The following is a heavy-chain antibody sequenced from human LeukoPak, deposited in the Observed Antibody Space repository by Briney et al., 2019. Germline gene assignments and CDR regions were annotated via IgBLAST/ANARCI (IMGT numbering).Heavy chain of an antibody. Sequence: PSETLSLTCAVSGDSISSSSYYWGWIRQPPGKGLEWIGSIYYSGNTYYNPSLKCRVTISVVTSKNQFSLKLSSVTAADTAVYYCARGLGYFDFWSGYPLDYWGQGTLVTVSS. CDR1: GDSISSSSYY. V-gene: IGHV4-39*01. CDR3: ARGLGYFDFWSGYPLDY. D-gene: IGHD3-3*01. J-gene: IGHJ4*02. CDR2: IYYSGNT.